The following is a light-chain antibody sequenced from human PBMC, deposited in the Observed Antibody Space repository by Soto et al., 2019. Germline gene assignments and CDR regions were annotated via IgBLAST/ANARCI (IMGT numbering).Light chain of an antibody. V-gene: IGLV2-8*01. J-gene: IGLJ1*01. Sequence: QSVLTQPPSASGSPGQSVTISCTGTSSDVEVYNYVSWYQQHPGKAPKLMIYEVSKRPSGVTDRFSGSKSGNTASLTVSGLQAEDEADYFCSSYAGSNNFCVFGTGTKVTVL. CDR2: EVS. CDR3: SSYAGSNNFCV. CDR1: SSDVEVYNY.